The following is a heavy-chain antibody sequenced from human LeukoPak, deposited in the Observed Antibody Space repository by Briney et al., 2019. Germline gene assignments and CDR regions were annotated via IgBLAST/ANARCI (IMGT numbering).Heavy chain of an antibody. CDR3: GRALPSSGWVDY. Sequence: ASVKVSCKASGYTFTSYDVNWVRQTTGQGLEWMGWMNPNSGNTEYAQKFQGRVTMTWDTSIRTAYMDLHSLRSEDTAVYYCGRALPSSGWVDYWGQGSLVTVSS. V-gene: IGHV1-8*01. D-gene: IGHD6-19*01. CDR2: MNPNSGNT. CDR1: GYTFTSYD. J-gene: IGHJ4*02.